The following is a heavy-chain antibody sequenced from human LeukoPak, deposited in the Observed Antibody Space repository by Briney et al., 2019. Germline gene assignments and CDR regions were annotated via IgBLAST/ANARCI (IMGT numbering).Heavy chain of an antibody. CDR1: GFLFNNYG. CDR2: ISNDGGGT. D-gene: IGHD3-22*01. V-gene: IGHV3-23*01. CDR3: AKGSSGYFVDL. J-gene: IGHJ5*02. Sequence: PGGSLRLSCAASGFLFNNYGLIWVRQAPGKGLEWVSAISNDGGGTNYADFVKGRFTISRDNSKNTLFLQMNSLRAEDTALYYWAKGSSGYFVDLWGQGTLVTVSS.